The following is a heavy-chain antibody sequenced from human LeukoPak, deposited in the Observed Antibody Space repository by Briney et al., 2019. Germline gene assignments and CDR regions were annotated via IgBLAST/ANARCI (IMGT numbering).Heavy chain of an antibody. CDR3: TNPGRGSYSRTNNWFDP. J-gene: IGHJ5*02. CDR2: FDPEDGET. CDR1: GYTLTELS. D-gene: IGHD1-26*01. V-gene: IGHV1-24*01. Sequence: ASVKVSCKVSGYTLTELSMHWVRQAPGKGLEWMGGFDPEDGETIYAQKFQGRVTMTEDTSTDTAYMELSSLRSEDTAVYYCTNPGRGSYSRTNNWFDPWGQGTLVTVSS.